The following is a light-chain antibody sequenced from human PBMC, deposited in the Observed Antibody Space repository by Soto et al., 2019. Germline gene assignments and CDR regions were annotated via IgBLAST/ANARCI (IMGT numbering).Light chain of an antibody. CDR3: EQYDNASCT. CDR2: KAS. V-gene: IGKV1-5*03. J-gene: IGKJ1*01. Sequence: DIQMTQSPSTLSASVGDRVIITCRASQSISSWLAWYQQKPGKAPNLLIYKASILKSGVPSRFSGSGSGTEFPITISSLQPDDFATYYCEQYDNASCTYGQGTNVEIK. CDR1: QSISSW.